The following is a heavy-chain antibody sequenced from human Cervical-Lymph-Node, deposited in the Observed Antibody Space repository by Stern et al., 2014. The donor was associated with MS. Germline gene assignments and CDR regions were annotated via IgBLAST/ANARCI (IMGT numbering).Heavy chain of an antibody. CDR3: TRGRNLHFEF. CDR2: ISTYHGNT. J-gene: IGHJ4*02. CDR1: GYSFISHG. Sequence: QVQLVQSGAEVKKPGASVKVSCKASGYSFISHGMSWVRQVPGQGLEWMGWISTYHGNTDYAPRLRDRLIVTADTSTSTVYMELRSLRSDDTAVYYCTRGRNLHFEFWGQGTLVTVSS. V-gene: IGHV1-18*01. D-gene: IGHD5/OR15-5a*01.